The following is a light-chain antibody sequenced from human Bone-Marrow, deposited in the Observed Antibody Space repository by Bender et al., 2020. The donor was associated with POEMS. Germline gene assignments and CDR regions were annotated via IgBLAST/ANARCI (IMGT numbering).Light chain of an antibody. CDR2: GDT. J-gene: IGLJ3*02. V-gene: IGLV2-14*02. CDR1: KNDVGGFNF. CDR3: PSCTGESFRV. Sequence: QSALTQPASVSGSPGQSITISCTGTKNDVGGFNFVSWFQQHPGKAPKLIIYGDTRRPAGVSSRFPAFKSHNAAHLTISGLEAGDEDVYYRPSCTGESFRVCGGGNRVTV.